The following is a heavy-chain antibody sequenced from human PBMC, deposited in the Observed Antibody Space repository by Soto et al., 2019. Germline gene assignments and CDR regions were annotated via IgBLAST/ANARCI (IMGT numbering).Heavy chain of an antibody. CDR3: ARQARLAVAGSKGFYYYYYMDV. V-gene: IGHV3-21*01. J-gene: IGHJ6*03. D-gene: IGHD6-19*01. Sequence: GSLRLSCAASGFTFSSYSMNWVRQAPGKGLEWVSSISSSSSYIYYADSVKGRFTISRDNAKNPLYLQMNSLRAEDTAVYYCARQARLAVAGSKGFYYYYYMDVWGKGTTVTVSS. CDR1: GFTFSSYS. CDR2: ISSSSSYI.